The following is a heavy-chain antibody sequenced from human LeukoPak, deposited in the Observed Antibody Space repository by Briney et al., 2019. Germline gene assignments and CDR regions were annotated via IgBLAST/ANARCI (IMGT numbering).Heavy chain of an antibody. CDR1: GGSFSGYY. J-gene: IGHJ5*02. Sequence: SETLSLTGAVYGGSFSGYYWSWIRQPPGKGLEWIGEINHSGSTNYNPSLKSRVTISVDTSKNQFSLKLSSVTAADTAVYYCAREPSGYCSGGSCYRPVWFDPWGQGTLVTVSS. CDR3: AREPSGYCSGGSCYRPVWFDP. CDR2: INHSGST. D-gene: IGHD2-15*01. V-gene: IGHV4-34*01.